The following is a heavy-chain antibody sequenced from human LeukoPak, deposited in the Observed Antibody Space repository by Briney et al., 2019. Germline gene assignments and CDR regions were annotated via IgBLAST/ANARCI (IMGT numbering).Heavy chain of an antibody. Sequence: PSETLSLTCAVYGGSFSGYYWSWIRQPPGKGLEWIGEINHSGSTNYNPSLKSRVTISVDTSKNQFSLKLSSVTAEDTAVYYCAGRDCGGDCYPEDWGQGTLVTVSS. J-gene: IGHJ4*02. CDR1: GGSFSGYY. CDR3: AGRDCGGDCYPED. CDR2: INHSGST. D-gene: IGHD2-21*02. V-gene: IGHV4-34*01.